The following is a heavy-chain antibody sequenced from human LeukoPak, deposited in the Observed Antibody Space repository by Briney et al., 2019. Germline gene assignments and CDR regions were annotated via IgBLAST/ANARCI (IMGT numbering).Heavy chain of an antibody. CDR3: ARERTGGAFDI. V-gene: IGHV3-30*04. J-gene: IGHJ3*02. CDR1: GFTFSTST. D-gene: IGHD3-10*01. CDR2: ISYDGRRK. Sequence: GGSLRLSCAASGFTFSTSTMHWVRQAPGKGLERVAVISYDGRRKYYEDSVKGRFTISRDHSKNTLNLDMSSLKTEDTAVYHCARERTGGAFDIWGQGTLVTVSS.